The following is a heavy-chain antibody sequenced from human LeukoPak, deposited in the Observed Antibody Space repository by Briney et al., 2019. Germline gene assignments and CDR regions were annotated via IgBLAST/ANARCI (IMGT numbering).Heavy chain of an antibody. D-gene: IGHD3-16*02. CDR1: GGSISSYY. V-gene: IGHV4-4*07. CDR2: IHTSGST. J-gene: IGHJ5*02. CDR3: AREDMITFGGVIVT. Sequence: SETLSPTCTVSGGSISSYYWSWIRQPAGKGLEWIGRIHTSGSTNYNPSLKSRVTMSVDTSKNQFSLKLSSVTAADTAVYYCAREDMITFGGVIVTWGQGTLVTVSS.